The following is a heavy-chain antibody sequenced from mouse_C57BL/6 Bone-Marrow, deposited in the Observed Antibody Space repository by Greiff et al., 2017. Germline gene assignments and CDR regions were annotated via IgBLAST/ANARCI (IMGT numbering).Heavy chain of an antibody. J-gene: IGHJ2*01. Sequence: VQLQQSGAELVKPGASVKISCKASGYAFSSYWMNWVKQRPGKGLEWIGQIYPGDGDTNYNGKFKGKATLTADKSSSTAYMQLSSLTSEDSAVYFCASGYYSTLGFDYWGQGTTFTVSS. CDR1: GYAFSSYW. D-gene: IGHD2-5*01. CDR3: ASGYYSTLGFDY. V-gene: IGHV1-80*01. CDR2: IYPGDGDT.